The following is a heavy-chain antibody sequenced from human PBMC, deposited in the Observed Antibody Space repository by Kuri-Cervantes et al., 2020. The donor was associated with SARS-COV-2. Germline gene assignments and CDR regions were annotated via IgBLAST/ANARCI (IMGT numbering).Heavy chain of an antibody. CDR2: LNDSGNTHYNTGST. CDR1: GESLSDYY. Sequence: ESLKISCAVYGESLSDYYWNWIRQPPGKGLEWIGELNDSGNTHYNTGSTNYNPSLRSRVTISLDTSKNEFSLKMNSVTAADTAVYYCARGRGRRRAYYGMDVWGQGTTVTVSS. J-gene: IGHJ6*02. V-gene: IGHV4-34*01. CDR3: ARGRGRRRAYYGMDV. D-gene: IGHD5-24*01.